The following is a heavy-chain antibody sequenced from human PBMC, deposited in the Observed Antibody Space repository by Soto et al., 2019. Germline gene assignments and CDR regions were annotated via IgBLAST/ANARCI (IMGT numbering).Heavy chain of an antibody. CDR1: VGSFSGYY. CDR2: INHSGGT. Sequence: SETLSLTCAVYVGSFSGYYLCWIRQPPGKGLEWIGEINHSGGTNYNPSLKSRVTISVDTSKNQFSLKLSSVTAADTAVYYCARAKNYDFWSGYYWGSYYYMDVWGKGTTVTVSS. V-gene: IGHV4-34*01. D-gene: IGHD3-3*01. J-gene: IGHJ6*03. CDR3: ARAKNYDFWSGYYWGSYYYMDV.